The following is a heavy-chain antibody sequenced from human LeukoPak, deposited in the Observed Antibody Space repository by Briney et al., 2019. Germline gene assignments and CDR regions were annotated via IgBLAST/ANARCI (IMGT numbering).Heavy chain of an antibody. D-gene: IGHD3-16*02. CDR2: IYYSGST. V-gene: IGHV4-61*08. J-gene: IGHJ4*02. Sequence: SETLSLTCTVSGGSISSGGYYWSWIRQHPGKGLEWIGYIYYSGSTNYNPSLKSRVTISVDTSKNQFSLKLSSVTAADTAVYYCARASLSKLDYWGQGTLVTVSS. CDR1: GGSISSGGYY. CDR3: ARASLSKLDY.